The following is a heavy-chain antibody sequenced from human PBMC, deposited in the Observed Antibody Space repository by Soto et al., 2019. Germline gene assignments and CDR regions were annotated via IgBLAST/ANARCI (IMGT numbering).Heavy chain of an antibody. CDR1: GGSISSCY. CDR2: IYYSGST. CDR3: ARDRRIGDSYYYYYGMDV. Sequence: SETLSLTCTVSGGSISSCYWSWIRQPPGKGLEWIGYIYYSGSTNYNPSLKSRVTISVDTSKNQFSLKLSSVTAADTAVYYCARDRRIGDSYYYYYGMDVWGQGTTVTVSS. J-gene: IGHJ6*02. D-gene: IGHD2-21*02. V-gene: IGHV4-59*01.